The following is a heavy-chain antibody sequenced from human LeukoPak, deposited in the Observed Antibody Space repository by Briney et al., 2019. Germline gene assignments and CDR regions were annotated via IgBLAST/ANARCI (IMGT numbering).Heavy chain of an antibody. CDR1: GFTFSSYG. Sequence: GGSLRLSCAASGFTFSSYGMHWVRQAPGKGLEWVAVISYDGSNKYYADSVKGRFTISRDNSKNTLYLQMNSLRAEDTAVYYCAKDQAVRRLIYDYYYGMDVWGKGTTVTVSS. V-gene: IGHV3-30*18. CDR3: AKDQAVRRLIYDYYYGMDV. CDR2: ISYDGSNK. D-gene: IGHD3-10*01. J-gene: IGHJ6*04.